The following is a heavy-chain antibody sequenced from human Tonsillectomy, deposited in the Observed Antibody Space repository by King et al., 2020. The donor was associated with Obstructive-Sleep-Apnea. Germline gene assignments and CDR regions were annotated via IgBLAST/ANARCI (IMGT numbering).Heavy chain of an antibody. J-gene: IGHJ4*02. V-gene: IGHV5-51*01. Sequence: QLVQSGAEVKKPGESLKISCKGSGYSFTSYWIGWVRQMPGKGLEWMGIIYPGDSDTRDSPSFQGQVTISADKSISTAYLQWSSLKASDTAMYYCARPMGYYDSSGYYYYFDYWGQGTLVTVSS. CDR1: GYSFTSYW. CDR2: IYPGDSDT. D-gene: IGHD3-22*01. CDR3: ARPMGYYDSSGYYYYFDY.